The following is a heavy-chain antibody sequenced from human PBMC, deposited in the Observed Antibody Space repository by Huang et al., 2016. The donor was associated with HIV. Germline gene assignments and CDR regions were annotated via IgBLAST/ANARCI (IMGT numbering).Heavy chain of an antibody. J-gene: IGHJ4*02. CDR3: AREKAADSAWYGVYYFDY. CDR2: INHIGNT. V-gene: IGHV4-34*01. Sequence: QVQLRQWGAGLVKPSETLSLTCAVYGGAFSGYYWTGIRQSPGKGLGWIGEINHIGNTNYQPSLKSRVTISKDTAKNQFSLQLTSVSATDTGVYFCAREKAADSAWYGVYYFDYWGEGALVTVTS. CDR1: GGAFSGYY. D-gene: IGHD6-19*01.